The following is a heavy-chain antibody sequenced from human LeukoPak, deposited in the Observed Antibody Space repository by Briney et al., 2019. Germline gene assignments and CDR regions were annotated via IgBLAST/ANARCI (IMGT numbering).Heavy chain of an antibody. CDR3: AKERRQPFGNWFDP. CDR2: IRYDGSNK. CDR1: GFTFSSYG. D-gene: IGHD3-10*01. J-gene: IGHJ5*02. Sequence: GGSLRLSCAASGFTFSSYGMHWVRQAPGKGLEWVAFIRYDGSNKYYADSVKGRFTISRDNSKNTLYLQMNSLRAEDTAVYYYAKERRQPFGNWFDPWGQGTLVTVSS. V-gene: IGHV3-30*02.